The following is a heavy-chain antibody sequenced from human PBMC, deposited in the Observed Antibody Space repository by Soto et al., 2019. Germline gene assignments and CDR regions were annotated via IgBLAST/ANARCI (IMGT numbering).Heavy chain of an antibody. CDR1: NSSITSGYY. V-gene: IGHV4-38-2*01. D-gene: IGHD3-10*01. CDR2: MYHAGST. J-gene: IGHJ4*02. Sequence: SETLSLTCAVSNSSITSGYYWGWIRQPPGKGLEWIATMYHAGSTYYNPSLKSRVTMSIDTSQNQFSMKLTSVTAADTAIYYCVRVVYYGSGIYYKYFDSWGQGTLVTVSS. CDR3: VRVVYYGSGIYYKYFDS.